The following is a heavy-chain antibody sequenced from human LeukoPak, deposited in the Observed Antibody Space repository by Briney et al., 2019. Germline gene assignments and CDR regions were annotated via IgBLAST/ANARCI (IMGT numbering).Heavy chain of an antibody. V-gene: IGHV1-69*04. D-gene: IGHD1-1*01. CDR2: IIPILGIA. CDR1: GGTFSSYA. J-gene: IGHJ4*02. CDR3: ASIGTLAPTER. Sequence: VASVKVSCKASGGTFSSYAISWVRQAPGQGLEWMGRIIPILGIANYAQKFQGRVTITADKSTSTDYMELSSLRSEDTAVYYCASIGTLAPTERWGQGTLVTVSS.